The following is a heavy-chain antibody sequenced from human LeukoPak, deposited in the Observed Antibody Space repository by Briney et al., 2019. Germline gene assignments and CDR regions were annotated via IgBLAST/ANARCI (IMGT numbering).Heavy chain of an antibody. CDR3: ARAGHRKYYYDNAYDY. CDR2: ISGYNGHT. D-gene: IGHD3-22*01. V-gene: IGHV1-18*01. Sequence: ASVKVSFKASGYTYTNYGISWVRQAPGQGLEWMGWISGYNGHTNYAQKLQGRVTMTTHTSTSTAYMELRSLRSDDTAVYYCARAGHRKYYYDNAYDYWGQGTLVTVSS. CDR1: GYTYTNYG. J-gene: IGHJ4*02.